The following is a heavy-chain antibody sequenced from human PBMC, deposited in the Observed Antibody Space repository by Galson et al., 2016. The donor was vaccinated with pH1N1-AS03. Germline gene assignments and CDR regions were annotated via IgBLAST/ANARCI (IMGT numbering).Heavy chain of an antibody. CDR1: GYSFSSFH. J-gene: IGHJ5*02. CDR3: ARGVSVTDMVLMEYATYNWLAP. D-gene: IGHD2-8*01. CDR2: IDPSAGST. Sequence: SVKVSCKASGYSFSSFHIHWVRQAPGQGLEWMGLIDPSAGSTSFAPKFQGRVTMTRDTSASTVYMELSSLRFEDTAVYYCARGVSVTDMVLMEYATYNWLAPWGQGTLVTVSS. V-gene: IGHV1-46*01.